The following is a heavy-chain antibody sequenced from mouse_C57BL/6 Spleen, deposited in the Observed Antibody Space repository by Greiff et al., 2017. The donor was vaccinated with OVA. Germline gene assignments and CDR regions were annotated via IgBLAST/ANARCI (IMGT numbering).Heavy chain of an antibody. D-gene: IGHD3-2*02. Sequence: VKLQQPGAELVRPGSSVKLSCKASGYTFTSYWMHWVKQRPIQGLEWIGNIDPSDSETHYNQKFKDKATLTVDKSSSTAYMQLSSLTSEDSAVYYCARSQTAQATAWFAYWGQGTLVTVSA. CDR3: ARSQTAQATAWFAY. J-gene: IGHJ3*01. CDR2: IDPSDSET. V-gene: IGHV1-52*01. CDR1: GYTFTSYW.